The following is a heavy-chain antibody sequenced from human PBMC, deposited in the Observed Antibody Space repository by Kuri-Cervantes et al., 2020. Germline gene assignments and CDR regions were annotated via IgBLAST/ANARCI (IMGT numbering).Heavy chain of an antibody. V-gene: IGHV3-23*01. J-gene: IGHJ4*02. D-gene: IGHD1-26*01. CDR3: AKGLGSYFSSALQY. CDR1: GFTFSSYA. CDR2: ISGSGGST. Sequence: GESLKISCAASGFTFSSYAMSWVRQAPEKGLEWVSAISGSGGSTYYADSVKGRFTISRDNSKNTLYLQMNSLRAEDTAVYYCAKGLGSYFSSALQYWGQGTLVTVSS.